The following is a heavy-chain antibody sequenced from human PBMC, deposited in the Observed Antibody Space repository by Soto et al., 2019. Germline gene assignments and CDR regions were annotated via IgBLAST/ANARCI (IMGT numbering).Heavy chain of an antibody. V-gene: IGHV3-15*01. CDR2: IKSKTDGGTT. J-gene: IGHJ6*02. Sequence: PGGSLRLSCAASGFTFSNAWMSWVRHAPGKGLEWVGRIKSKTDGGTTDYAAPVKGRFTISRDDSKNTLYLQMNTLKTEDTAVYYCTTAAPNYYDSSGYGAGYYYYYGMDVWGQGTTVTVSS. CDR1: GFTFSNAW. D-gene: IGHD3-22*01. CDR3: TTAAPNYYDSSGYGAGYYYYYGMDV.